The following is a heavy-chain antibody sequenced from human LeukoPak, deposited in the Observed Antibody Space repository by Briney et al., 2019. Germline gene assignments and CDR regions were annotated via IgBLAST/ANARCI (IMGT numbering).Heavy chain of an antibody. J-gene: IGHJ4*02. CDR3: ARRASYSTSFFDN. Sequence: SETLSLTCTVSGGSISSYYWSWIRQPPGKGLEWIGYIYYSGSTNCNSSLKSRVTMSVDTSKDQFSLQLSSVTAADTAVYYCARRASYSTSFFDNWGQGTLVTVSS. V-gene: IGHV4-59*08. D-gene: IGHD6-6*01. CDR1: GGSISSYY. CDR2: IYYSGST.